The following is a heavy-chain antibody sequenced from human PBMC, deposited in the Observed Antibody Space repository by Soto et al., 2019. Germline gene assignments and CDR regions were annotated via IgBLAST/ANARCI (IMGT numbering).Heavy chain of an antibody. CDR2: IDPSDSYT. J-gene: IGHJ6*02. V-gene: IGHV5-10-1*01. CDR1: GYSFTSYW. CDR3: ARLADSGYSSSWYSYYYYGMDV. D-gene: IGHD6-13*01. Sequence: GESLKISCKGSGYSFTSYWISWVRQMPGKGLEWMGRIDPSDSYTNYSPSFQGHVTISADKSISTAYLQWSSLKASDTAMYYCARLADSGYSSSWYSYYYYGMDVWGQGTTVTVSS.